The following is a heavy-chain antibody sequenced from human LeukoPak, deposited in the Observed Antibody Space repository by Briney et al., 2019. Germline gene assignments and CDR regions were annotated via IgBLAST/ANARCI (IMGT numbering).Heavy chain of an antibody. D-gene: IGHD3-22*01. V-gene: IGHV1-69*05. Sequence: SVKVSCKASGYTFSSYAISWVRQAPGQGLEWMGRIIPIFGTANYAQKFQGRVTITTDESTSTAYMELSSLRSEDTAVYYCAGVVITNAEYFQHWGQGTLVTVSS. CDR3: AGVVITNAEYFQH. CDR1: GYTFSSYA. J-gene: IGHJ1*01. CDR2: IIPIFGTA.